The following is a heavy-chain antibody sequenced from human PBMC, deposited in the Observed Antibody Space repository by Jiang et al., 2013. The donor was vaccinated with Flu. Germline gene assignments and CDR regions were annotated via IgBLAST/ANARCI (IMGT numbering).Heavy chain of an antibody. J-gene: IGHJ4*02. V-gene: IGHV1-3*04. D-gene: IGHD6-6*01. Sequence: SVNVSCKASGQTLTSYAMHWVRQAPGQRLEWMGWINTGVGNTKYSQKFQGRVTITRDTSASTTYMELSSLRSEDTAVYYCARDARDSSSFGYWGQGTLVTVSS. CDR1: GQTLTSYA. CDR3: ARDARDSSSFGY. CDR2: INTGVGNT.